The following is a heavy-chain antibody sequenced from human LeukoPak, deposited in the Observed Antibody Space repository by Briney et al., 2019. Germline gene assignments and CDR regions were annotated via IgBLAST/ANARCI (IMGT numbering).Heavy chain of an antibody. Sequence: GGSLRLSCADSGFTLSTYWVHWVRQPPGKGLVWVSRINPDGDITNYADSVRGRFTISRDNARNTLYLQMNSLRAEDTAVYYCARDFTGYSDIWGLGTLVTVSS. V-gene: IGHV3-74*01. CDR1: GFTLSTYW. CDR3: ARDFTGYSDI. J-gene: IGHJ4*02. CDR2: INPDGDIT. D-gene: IGHD5-12*01.